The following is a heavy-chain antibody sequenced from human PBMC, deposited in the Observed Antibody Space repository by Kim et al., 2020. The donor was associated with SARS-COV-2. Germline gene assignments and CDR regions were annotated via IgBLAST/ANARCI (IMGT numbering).Heavy chain of an antibody. D-gene: IGHD6-13*01. J-gene: IGHJ2*01. V-gene: IGHV4-38-2*02. CDR1: GYSISSGYY. Sequence: SETLSLTCTVSGYSISSGYYWGWIRQPPGKGLEWIGSIYHSGSTYYNPSLKSRVTISVDTSKNQFSLKLSSVTAADTAVYYCAREWLTAAAGAGYFDLWGRGTLVTVSS. CDR2: IYHSGST. CDR3: AREWLTAAAGAGYFDL.